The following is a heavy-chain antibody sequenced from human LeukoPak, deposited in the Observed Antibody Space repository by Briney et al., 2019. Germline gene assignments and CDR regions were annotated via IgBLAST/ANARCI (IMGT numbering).Heavy chain of an antibody. Sequence: SETLSLTCAVYGGSFSGYYWSWIRQPPGKGLEWIGEINHSGSTNYNPSLKSRVTIPVDTSKNQFSLKLSSVTAADTAVYYCARGRPGGGYWGQGTLVTVSS. CDR2: INHSGST. D-gene: IGHD4-23*01. CDR1: GGSFSGYY. J-gene: IGHJ4*02. CDR3: ARGRPGGGY. V-gene: IGHV4-34*01.